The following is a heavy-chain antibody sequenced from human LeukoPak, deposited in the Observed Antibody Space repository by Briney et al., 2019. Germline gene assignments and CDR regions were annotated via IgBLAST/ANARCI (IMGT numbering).Heavy chain of an antibody. CDR3: ARDGGLHTNFDY. Sequence: GGSLRLSCAASGFTFRNYWMGWVRQAPGKGLEWVANTKPDGTAEYYADSVRGRFTTSRGNANNFLYLQMNSLRGEDTAVYYCARDGGLHTNFDYWGQGTLVTVSS. D-gene: IGHD2-15*01. V-gene: IGHV3-7*01. CDR2: TKPDGTAE. CDR1: GFTFRNYW. J-gene: IGHJ4*02.